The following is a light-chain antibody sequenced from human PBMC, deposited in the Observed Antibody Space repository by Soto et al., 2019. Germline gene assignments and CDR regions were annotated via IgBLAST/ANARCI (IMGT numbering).Light chain of an antibody. CDR1: QSVLYTSNNKNY. Sequence: DIVMTQSPDSLAVSLGERATINCKSSQSVLYTSNNKNYMAWYQQKPGQLPKVIIYWASTRESGVPDRFSGSGSGTDFTLTISSLQAGDVAVYYCQQYYSSPLTFGGGTKVEIK. V-gene: IGKV4-1*01. J-gene: IGKJ4*01. CDR2: WAS. CDR3: QQYYSSPLT.